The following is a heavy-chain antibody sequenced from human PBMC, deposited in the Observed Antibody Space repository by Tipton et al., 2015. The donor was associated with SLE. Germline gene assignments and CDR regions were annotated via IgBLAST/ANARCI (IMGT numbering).Heavy chain of an antibody. J-gene: IGHJ4*02. CDR3: ARPLAGGIDY. CDR1: DYSISSDYY. Sequence: TLSLTCTVSDYSISSDYYWGWIRQPPGKGLEWIGSIYYSGSTYYNPSLKSRVTISVDTSKNQFSLKLSSVTAADTAVYYCARPLAGGIDYWGQGTLVTVSS. V-gene: IGHV4-38-2*02. CDR2: IYYSGST. D-gene: IGHD6-19*01.